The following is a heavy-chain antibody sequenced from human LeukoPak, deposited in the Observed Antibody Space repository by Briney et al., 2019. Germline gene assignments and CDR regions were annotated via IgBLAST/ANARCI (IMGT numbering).Heavy chain of an antibody. D-gene: IGHD3-9*01. CDR2: IYYSGST. V-gene: IGHV4-39*01. J-gene: IGHJ6*02. Sequence: SETLSLTCTVSGGSISSSSYYWGWIRQPPGTGLEWIGSIYYSGSTYYNPSLKSRVTISVDTSKNQFSLKLSSVTAADTAAYYCARLMDYDILTGYYYYYGMDVWGQGTTVTVSS. CDR3: ARLMDYDILTGYYYYYGMDV. CDR1: GGSISSSSYY.